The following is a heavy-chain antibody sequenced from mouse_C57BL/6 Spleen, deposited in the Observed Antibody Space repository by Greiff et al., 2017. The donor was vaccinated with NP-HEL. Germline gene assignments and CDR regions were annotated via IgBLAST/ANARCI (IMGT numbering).Heavy chain of an antibody. Sequence: VQLQQSGPELVKPGASVKISCKASGYSFTGYYMNWVKQSPEKSLEWIGEINPSTGGTTYNQKFKAKATLTVDKSSSTAYMQLKSLTSEDSAVYYCAREDYYGSNYFDYWGQGTTLTVSS. J-gene: IGHJ2*01. D-gene: IGHD1-1*01. CDR2: INPSTGGT. CDR1: GYSFTGYY. V-gene: IGHV1-42*01. CDR3: AREDYYGSNYFDY.